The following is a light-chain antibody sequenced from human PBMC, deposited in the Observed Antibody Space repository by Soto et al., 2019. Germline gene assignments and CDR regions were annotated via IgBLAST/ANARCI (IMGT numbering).Light chain of an antibody. CDR1: QDISTY. J-gene: IGKJ4*01. V-gene: IGKV1-27*01. CDR3: QKYDNAPLT. Sequence: DIQMTQAPSSLSASVGDRVTITCRARQDISTYLAWYQKKPGKVPKLLISAAYTLQSGVPPRLSGSRSGTDFTLTISSLQTEDGATYYCQKYDNAPLTCRGGTKVEIK. CDR2: AAY.